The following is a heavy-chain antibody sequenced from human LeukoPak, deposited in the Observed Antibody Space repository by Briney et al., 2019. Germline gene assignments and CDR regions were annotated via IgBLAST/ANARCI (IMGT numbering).Heavy chain of an antibody. Sequence: GASVKVSCKASGYTFTGYYVHWVRQAPGQGIEWMGWINPNSGGTNYPQKFQGRVTMTRDTSISTAYLELSRLRSDDTAVYYCAKEGGYCSSGTCYPWWFDPWGQGTLVTVSS. V-gene: IGHV1-2*02. CDR2: INPNSGGT. CDR1: GYTFTGYY. CDR3: AKEGGYCSSGTCYPWWFDP. D-gene: IGHD2-15*01. J-gene: IGHJ5*02.